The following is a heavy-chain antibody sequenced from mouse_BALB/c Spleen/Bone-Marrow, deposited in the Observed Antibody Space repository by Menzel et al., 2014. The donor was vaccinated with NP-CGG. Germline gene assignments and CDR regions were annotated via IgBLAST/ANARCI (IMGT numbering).Heavy chain of an antibody. J-gene: IGHJ4*01. CDR2: IWAGGST. CDR1: GFSLTSYG. D-gene: IGHD1-2*01. Sequence: QVQLQQSGPGLVAPSQSLSITCTVSGFSLTSYGVHWVRQPPGKGLEWLGVIWAGGSTNYNSTPMSRLSINKDNTKSRVFLKMNSLQTDDTAMYYCAKTTTAYYAMDYWGQGTSVTVSS. CDR3: AKTTTAYYAMDY. V-gene: IGHV2-9*02.